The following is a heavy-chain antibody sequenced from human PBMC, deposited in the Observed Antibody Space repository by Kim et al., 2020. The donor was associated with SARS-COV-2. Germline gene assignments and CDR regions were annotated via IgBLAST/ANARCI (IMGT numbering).Heavy chain of an antibody. V-gene: IGHV4-59*08. D-gene: IGHD3-22*01. CDR1: GVSISSFY. J-gene: IGHJ2*01. CDR3: ARHNHYHDSVRYFDP. Sequence: SETLSLTCTVSGVSISSFYWSWIRQSPGKGLEWIGYIYESGSTSYNPSLKTRVTISGDTSKNQFSLNLRSVTAADTAVYYCARHNHYHDSVRYFDPWGRG. CDR2: IYESGST.